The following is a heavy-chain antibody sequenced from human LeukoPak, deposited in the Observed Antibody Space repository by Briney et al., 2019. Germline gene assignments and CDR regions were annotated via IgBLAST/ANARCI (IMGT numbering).Heavy chain of an antibody. CDR3: AKECDYSPGHKFDL. CDR2: LFTGGGRT. Sequence: PGGSLRLSCAASGFTFNNYLMSWVRQAPGKGLEWVSVLFTGGGRTLYADSVKGRLTISGDTSRTTLYLRMNGLRAEDTAVYYCAKECDYSPGHKFDLWGQGTLVTVSS. D-gene: IGHD3-10*01. V-gene: IGHV3-23*01. CDR1: GFTFNNYL. J-gene: IGHJ4*02.